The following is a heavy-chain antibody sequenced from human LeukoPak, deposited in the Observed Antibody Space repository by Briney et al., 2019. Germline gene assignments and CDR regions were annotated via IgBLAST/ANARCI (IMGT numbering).Heavy chain of an antibody. D-gene: IGHD3-16*01. CDR3: ARVPVSYYYYGMDV. CDR1: GGTFSSYA. Sequence: ASVKVPCKASGGTFSSYAISWVRQAPGQGLEWMGRIIPILGIANYAQKFQGRVTITADKSTSTAYMELSSLRSEDTAVYYCARVPVSYYYYGMDVWGQGTTVTVSS. V-gene: IGHV1-69*04. J-gene: IGHJ6*02. CDR2: IIPILGIA.